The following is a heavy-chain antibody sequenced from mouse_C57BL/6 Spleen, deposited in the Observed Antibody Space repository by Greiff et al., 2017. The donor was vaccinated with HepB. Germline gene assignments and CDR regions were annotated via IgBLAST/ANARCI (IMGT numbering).Heavy chain of an antibody. CDR2: IDPSDSYT. D-gene: IGHD1-1*01. J-gene: IGHJ2*01. CDR3: AARGSFDY. Sequence: VQLQQPGAELVMPGASVKLSCKASGYTFTSYWMHWVKQRPGQGLEWIGEIDPSDSYTNYNQKFKGKSTLTVDKSSSTAYMQLSSLTSEDSAVYYCAARGSFDYWGQGTTLTVSS. CDR1: GYTFTSYW. V-gene: IGHV1-69*01.